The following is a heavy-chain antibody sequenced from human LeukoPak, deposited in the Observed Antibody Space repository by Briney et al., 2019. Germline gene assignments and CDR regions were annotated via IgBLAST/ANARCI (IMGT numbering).Heavy chain of an antibody. J-gene: IGHJ4*02. CDR1: GYTFTGYY. D-gene: IGHD3-10*01. CDR2: INPNSGGT. CDR3: ARDSLAVRGVNWQNDY. V-gene: IGHV1-2*02. Sequence: ASVKVSCKASGYTFTGYYMHWVRQAPGQGLEWMGWINPNSGGTNYAQKFQGRVTMTRGTSISTAYMELSRLRSDDTAVYYCARDSLAVRGVNWQNDYWGQGTLVTVSS.